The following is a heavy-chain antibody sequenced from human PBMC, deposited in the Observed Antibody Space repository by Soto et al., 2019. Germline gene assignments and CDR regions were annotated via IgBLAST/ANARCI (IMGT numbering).Heavy chain of an antibody. CDR2: IYYSGST. J-gene: IGHJ4*02. CDR1: GGSISSGGYY. V-gene: IGHV4-31*03. CDR3: ASPTVTTGPYYFDY. Sequence: QVQLQESGPGLVKPSQTLSLTCTVSGGSISSGGYYWSWIRQHPGKGLEWIGYIYYSGSTYYNPSLRSRVTLSVDTSKNQFSLKLSSVTAADTAVYYCASPTVTTGPYYFDYWGQGTLVTVSS. D-gene: IGHD4-17*01.